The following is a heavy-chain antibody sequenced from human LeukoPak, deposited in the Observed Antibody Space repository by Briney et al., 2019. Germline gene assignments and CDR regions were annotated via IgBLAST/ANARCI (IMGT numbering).Heavy chain of an antibody. Sequence: ASVKVSCKASGYTFTGYYMHWVRQAPGQGLEWMGWINPNSGGTNYAQKFQGRVTMTRDTSISTAYMELSRLRSGDTAVYYCARAPPRTYYYDSSGYYLYWGQGTLVTVSS. CDR1: GYTFTGYY. V-gene: IGHV1-2*02. CDR2: INPNSGGT. D-gene: IGHD3-22*01. CDR3: ARAPPRTYYYDSSGYYLY. J-gene: IGHJ4*02.